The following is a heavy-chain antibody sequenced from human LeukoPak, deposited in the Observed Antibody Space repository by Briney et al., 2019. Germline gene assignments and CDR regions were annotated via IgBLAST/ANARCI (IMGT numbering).Heavy chain of an antibody. V-gene: IGHV4-59*08. CDR3: ARLKLGAYFDL. CDR2: VYNCGDT. Sequence: PSETLSLTCTVSGGSTSSDYWSWIRQSPGKGLEWVGYVYNCGDTGKNPSLKSRVTILLDTSKNQCSLKLTSVSAADTAVYYCARLKLGAYFDLWGRGTLVTVSS. D-gene: IGHD3-16*01. CDR1: GGSTSSDY. J-gene: IGHJ2*01.